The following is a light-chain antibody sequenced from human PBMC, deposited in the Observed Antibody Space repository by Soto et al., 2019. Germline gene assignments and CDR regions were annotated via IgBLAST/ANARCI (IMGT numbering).Light chain of an antibody. CDR1: SSNIGSNT. CDR3: TAWDDSLNGVL. Sequence: QSVLTQPPSASGTPGQRVTISCSGSSSNIGSNTVNWYQKFPGTSPKLLIYSSILRPSGVPDRFSGSKSGTSASLAISGLQSEDEADYYFTAWDDSLNGVLFGGGTKLTVL. J-gene: IGLJ2*01. V-gene: IGLV1-44*01. CDR2: SSI.